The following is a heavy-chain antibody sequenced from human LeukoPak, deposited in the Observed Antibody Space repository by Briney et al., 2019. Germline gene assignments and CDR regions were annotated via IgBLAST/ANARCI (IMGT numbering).Heavy chain of an antibody. CDR3: ARHFTYYYDSSGYPRDAFDI. CDR1: GGSISGYH. D-gene: IGHD3-22*01. J-gene: IGHJ3*02. V-gene: IGHV4-59*08. Sequence: KPSETLSLTCTVSGGSISGYHWSWIRQSSGNGLVWIGYMYYSGSTNYNPSLKSRVTMSVDMSKNNFSLKLSSVTAADTALYYCARHFTYYYDSSGYPRDAFDIWGQGTMVTVSS. CDR2: MYYSGST.